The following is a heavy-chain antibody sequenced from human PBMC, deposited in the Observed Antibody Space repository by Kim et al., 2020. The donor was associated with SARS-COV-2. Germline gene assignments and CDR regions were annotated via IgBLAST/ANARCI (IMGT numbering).Heavy chain of an antibody. CDR3: ARRQFTSGWYYFDY. CDR2: INSDGSTT. CDR1: GFTFSSHW. J-gene: IGHJ4*02. D-gene: IGHD6-19*01. Sequence: GGSLRLSCAASGFTFSSHWMHWVRQAPGKGLVWVSRINSDGSTTSYADSVKGRFTISRDNAKNTLYLQMNSLRAEDTAVYYCARRQFTSGWYYFDYWGQGTLFTVSS. V-gene: IGHV3-74*01.